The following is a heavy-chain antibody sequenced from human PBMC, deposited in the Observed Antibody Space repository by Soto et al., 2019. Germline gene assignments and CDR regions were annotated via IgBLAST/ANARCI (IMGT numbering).Heavy chain of an antibody. V-gene: IGHV3-33*01. CDR1: GFTFSSYG. CDR3: ARPYSSGPDAFDI. J-gene: IGHJ3*02. D-gene: IGHD6-19*01. Sequence: GESLKISCAASGFTFSSYGMHWVRQAPGKGLEWVAVIWYDGSNKYYADSVKGRFTISRDNSKNTLYLQMNSLRAEDTAVYYCARPYSSGPDAFDIWGQGTMVTVSS. CDR2: IWYDGSNK.